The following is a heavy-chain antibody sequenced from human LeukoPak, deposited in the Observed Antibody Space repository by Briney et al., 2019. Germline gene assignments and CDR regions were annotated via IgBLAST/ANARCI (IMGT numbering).Heavy chain of an antibody. CDR1: GGSISSTSNW. Sequence: SETLSLTCAVSGGSISSTSNWWSWVRQPPGKGLEWIGEIYFSGSTTYNPSLKSRLSMSVDKSKNQFSLKLNSVTAADTAVYYLAKNPPDCSGWFCYPYFFDSWGQGTLVTVSS. CDR2: IYFSGST. CDR3: AKNPPDCSGWFCYPYFFDS. J-gene: IGHJ4*02. D-gene: IGHD2-15*01. V-gene: IGHV4-4*02.